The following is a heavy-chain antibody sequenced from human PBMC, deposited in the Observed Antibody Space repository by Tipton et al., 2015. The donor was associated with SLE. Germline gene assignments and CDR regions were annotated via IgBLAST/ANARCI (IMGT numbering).Heavy chain of an antibody. Sequence: SLRLSCAASGFTFSSYAMHWVRQAPGKGLEWVAVISYDGSNKYYADSVKGRFTISRDNSKNTLYLQMNSLRAEDTAVYYCAGDRDGDYGGWYFDLWGRGTLVTVSS. D-gene: IGHD4-17*01. CDR3: AGDRDGDYGGWYFDL. CDR2: ISYDGSNK. J-gene: IGHJ2*01. CDR1: GFTFSSYA. V-gene: IGHV3-30-3*01.